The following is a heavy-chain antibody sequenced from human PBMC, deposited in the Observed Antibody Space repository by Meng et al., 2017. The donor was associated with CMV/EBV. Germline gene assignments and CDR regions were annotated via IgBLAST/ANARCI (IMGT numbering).Heavy chain of an antibody. CDR2: IRSKANSYAT. V-gene: IGHV3-73*01. Sequence: GSAMHWGRQASGKGLEWVGRIRSKANSYATAYAASVKGRFTISRDDSKNTAYLQMNSLKTEDTAVYYCTRDKGEWIQLWLRNWFDPWGQGTLVTVSS. CDR1: GSA. CDR3: TRDKGEWIQLWLRNWFDP. J-gene: IGHJ5*02. D-gene: IGHD5-18*01.